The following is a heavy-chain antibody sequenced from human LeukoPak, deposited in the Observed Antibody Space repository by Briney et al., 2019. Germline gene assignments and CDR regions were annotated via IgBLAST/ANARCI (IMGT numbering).Heavy chain of an antibody. CDR3: ARGLDDSSGYYYDY. CDR1: GGSISSSSSY. Sequence: SETLSLTCTVSGGSISSSSSYWGWIRQSPGKGLEWIGSVFYSGSTFYNSSLKSRVTTSVDTSKNQFSLRLRSVTAADTAVYYCARGLDDSSGYYYDYWGQGTLVSVSS. J-gene: IGHJ4*02. D-gene: IGHD3-22*01. CDR2: VFYSGST. V-gene: IGHV4-39*07.